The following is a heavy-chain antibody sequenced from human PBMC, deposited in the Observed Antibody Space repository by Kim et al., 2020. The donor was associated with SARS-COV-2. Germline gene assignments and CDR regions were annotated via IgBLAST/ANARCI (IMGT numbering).Heavy chain of an antibody. J-gene: IGHJ4*02. V-gene: IGHV3-30*03. CDR2: ISYDGSNK. D-gene: IGHD2-15*01. CDR3: ATGVGDY. CDR1: GLTFSSYG. Sequence: GGSLRLSCAASGLTFSSYGMHWVRQGPGKGLEWVAVISYDGSNKYYADSVKGRFTISRDNSKNTLYLQMNSLRAEDTAVYYCATGVGDYWGQGTLVTVSS.